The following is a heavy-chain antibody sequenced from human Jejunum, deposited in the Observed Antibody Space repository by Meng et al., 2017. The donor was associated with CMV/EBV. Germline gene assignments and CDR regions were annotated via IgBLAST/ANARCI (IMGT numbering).Heavy chain of an antibody. CDR1: GYTFTDHN. V-gene: IGHV1-18*04. CDR2: ISLGNGQT. Sequence: QVHLLPSGAEVKKPGASVKISCKTSGYTFTDHNICWLRQAPGQGLEWVGWISLGNGQTVYGHKVQGRVTVTTDTSTSTAYMELRSLRSDDTAMYYCARDVWGFDYWGRGPLVTFSS. CDR3: ARDVWGFDY. D-gene: IGHD7-27*01. J-gene: IGHJ4*02.